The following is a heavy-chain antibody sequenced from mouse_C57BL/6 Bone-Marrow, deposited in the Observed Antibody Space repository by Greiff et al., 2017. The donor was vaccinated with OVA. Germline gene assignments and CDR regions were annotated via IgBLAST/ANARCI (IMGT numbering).Heavy chain of an antibody. CDR2: INPSSGYT. CDR3: ARLGYFSYWYFDV. Sequence: QVQLQQSGAELARPGASVKMSCKASGYTFTSYTMHWVKQRPGQGLEWIGYINPSSGYTKYNQKFKDKATLTADKSSSTAYMQLSSLTSEDSAVYYCARLGYFSYWYFDVWGTGTTVTVSS. CDR1: GYTFTSYT. J-gene: IGHJ1*03. D-gene: IGHD2-3*01. V-gene: IGHV1-4*01.